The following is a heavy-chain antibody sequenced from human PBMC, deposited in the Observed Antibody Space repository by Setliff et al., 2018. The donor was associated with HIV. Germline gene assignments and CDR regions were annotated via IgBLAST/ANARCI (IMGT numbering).Heavy chain of an antibody. J-gene: IGHJ6*03. D-gene: IGHD3-10*01. V-gene: IGHV4-39*01. CDR1: GGSISTSRYY. Sequence: PPETLSLTCTVSGGSISTSRYYWGWIRQPPGKGLEWIGSINYRGNTYYNPSLKSRAAISVDTSKNQISLKLSSVTAADTAVYYCASLDGSESPYIYYYYMDVWGKGTAVTVSS. CDR2: INYRGNT. CDR3: ASLDGSESPYIYYYYMDV.